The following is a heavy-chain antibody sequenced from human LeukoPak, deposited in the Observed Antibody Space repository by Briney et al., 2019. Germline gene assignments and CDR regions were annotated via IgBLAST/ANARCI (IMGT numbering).Heavy chain of an antibody. J-gene: IGHJ3*02. CDR1: GFTFSSYW. CDR2: IKQDGSEK. Sequence: GGSLRLSCAASGFTFSSYWMNWVRQAPGKGLEWVANIKQDGSEKYYVDSVRGRFTISRDNAKNSLYLQMNSLRAEDTAVYYCARGSRLGVVGRDAFDIWGQGTMVTVSS. V-gene: IGHV3-7*01. D-gene: IGHD3-3*01. CDR3: ARGSRLGVVGRDAFDI.